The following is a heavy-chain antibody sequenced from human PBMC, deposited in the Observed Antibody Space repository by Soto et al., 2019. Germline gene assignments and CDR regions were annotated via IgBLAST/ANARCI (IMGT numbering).Heavy chain of an antibody. Sequence: PGGSLRLSCAASGFTFSSYAMHWVRPAPGKGLEWVAVISYDGSNKYYADSVKGRFTISRDNSKNTLYLQMNSLRAEDTAVYYCARDRYSSGWYPSHYYYYYGMDVWGQGTTVTVS. J-gene: IGHJ6*02. V-gene: IGHV3-30-3*01. CDR1: GFTFSSYA. D-gene: IGHD6-19*01. CDR2: ISYDGSNK. CDR3: ARDRYSSGWYPSHYYYYYGMDV.